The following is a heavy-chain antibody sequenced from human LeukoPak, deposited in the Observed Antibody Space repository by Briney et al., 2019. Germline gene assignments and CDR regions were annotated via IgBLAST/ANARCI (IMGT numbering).Heavy chain of an antibody. Sequence: ASVTVSCKASGYTFTSYGISWVRQAPGQGLEWMGWISAYNGNTNYAQKLQGRVTMTTDTSTSTAYMELRSLRSDDTAVYYCARDIRDGVDFWSGHPMDYYYGMDVWGQGTTVTVSS. CDR3: ARDIRDGVDFWSGHPMDYYYGMDV. CDR1: GYTFTSYG. V-gene: IGHV1-18*01. D-gene: IGHD3-3*01. CDR2: ISAYNGNT. J-gene: IGHJ6*02.